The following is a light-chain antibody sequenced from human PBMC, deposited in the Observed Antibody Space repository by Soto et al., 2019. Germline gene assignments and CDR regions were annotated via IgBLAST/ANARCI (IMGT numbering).Light chain of an antibody. CDR2: EVS. CDR3: CSYGGSRAV. CDR1: SSDVGSHNL. V-gene: IGLV2-23*02. Sequence: QSALTQPASVSGSPGQSITISCTGTSSDVGSHNLVSWYQQHPGQAPKLMIYEVSKRPLGVSTRVSASKSGNTASLTISGLQDEDEADYYCCSYGGSRAVFGGGTQLTVL. J-gene: IGLJ7*01.